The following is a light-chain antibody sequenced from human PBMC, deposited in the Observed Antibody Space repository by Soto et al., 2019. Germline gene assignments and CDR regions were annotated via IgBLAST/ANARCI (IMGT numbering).Light chain of an antibody. Sequence: DIQMTQSPSSLSASVGDSVTITCRASQGISTWLAWYQQKPGKAPRLLISAATNLQSGVPSRFSGRGSGTDFTLTISSLQPEDFATYYCQQGNTVAPTFGGGTKVDIK. CDR2: AAT. J-gene: IGKJ4*01. V-gene: IGKV1-12*01. CDR3: QQGNTVAPT. CDR1: QGISTW.